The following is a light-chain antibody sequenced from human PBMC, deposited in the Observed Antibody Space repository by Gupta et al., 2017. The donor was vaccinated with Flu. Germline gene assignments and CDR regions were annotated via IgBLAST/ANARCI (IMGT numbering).Light chain of an antibody. V-gene: IGLV2-14*01. J-gene: IGLJ2*01. CDR2: AVS. CDR3: SSYTNTNTIVV. Sequence: QSALTQPAPGSGSPGQAIIISCTGTSGDLGGYNYVSWYQQHPGKAPKLMIFAVSNRRSGVSNRFSVSKSGTTASLTISGLQAEDEADYYCSSYTNTNTIVVFGGGTKLTVL. CDR1: SGDLGGYNY.